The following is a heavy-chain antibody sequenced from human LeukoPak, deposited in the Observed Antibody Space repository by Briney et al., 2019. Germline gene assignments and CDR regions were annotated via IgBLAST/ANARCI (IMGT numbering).Heavy chain of an antibody. CDR3: ARTGSRYCQDY. J-gene: IGHJ4*02. CDR1: GYNFATYW. V-gene: IGHV5-51*01. Sequence: GESLKISCKASGYNFATYWIGWVRQMPGKGLEWMGIIYPSDSDTRYSPSFQGQVTISADKSISTAYLQWGSLRAADTAIYYGARTGSRYCQDYWGQGTLVTVSS. D-gene: IGHD2-15*01. CDR2: IYPSDSDT.